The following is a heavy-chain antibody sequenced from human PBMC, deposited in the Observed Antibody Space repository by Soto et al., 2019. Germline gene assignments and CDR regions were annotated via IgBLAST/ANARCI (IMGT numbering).Heavy chain of an antibody. CDR3: ARIMPETGFDY. D-gene: IGHD2-2*01. CDR2: IYYTGST. CDR1: GGSISSGSYY. V-gene: IGHV4-31*11. Sequence: QVQLQESGPGLVKPSQTPSLTCAVSGGSISSGSYYWSWIRQLPGKGLEWIGYIYYTGSTDYSPSLKSRLTISVDTSKNQFSLKLSSVTAADTAVYYCARIMPETGFDYWGQGALVTVSS. J-gene: IGHJ4*02.